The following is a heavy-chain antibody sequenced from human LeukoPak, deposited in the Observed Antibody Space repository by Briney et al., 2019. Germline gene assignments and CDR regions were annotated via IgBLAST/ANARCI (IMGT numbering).Heavy chain of an antibody. CDR3: AKDLQAGYDYEDLEDYYGLDV. J-gene: IGHJ6*02. D-gene: IGHD4-17*01. V-gene: IGHV3-30*18. Sequence: GGSLRLSCAASGFIFNNYGMHWVRQTPGKGLGWVALMSLDGSKSYYADSVKGRFTISRDKAEKTLSLQMNSLRAEDTAVYFCAKDLQAGYDYEDLEDYYGLDVWGQGTTVIVSS. CDR2: MSLDGSKS. CDR1: GFIFNNYG.